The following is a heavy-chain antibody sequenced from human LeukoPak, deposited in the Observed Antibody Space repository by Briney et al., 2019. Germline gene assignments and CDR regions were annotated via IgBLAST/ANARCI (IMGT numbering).Heavy chain of an antibody. Sequence: GRSLRLSCAASGFTFSSYGMHWVRQAPGMGLEWVAVISYDGSNKYYADSVKGRFTISRDNSKNTLYLQMNSLRAEDTAVYYCAKGTNGVWKLYYGMDVWGKGTTVTVSS. V-gene: IGHV3-30*18. D-gene: IGHD2-8*01. J-gene: IGHJ6*04. CDR3: AKGTNGVWKLYYGMDV. CDR1: GFTFSSYG. CDR2: ISYDGSNK.